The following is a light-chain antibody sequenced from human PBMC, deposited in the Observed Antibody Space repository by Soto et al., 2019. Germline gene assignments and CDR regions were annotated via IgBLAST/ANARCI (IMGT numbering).Light chain of an antibody. Sequence: EIVLTQSPGTLSLSPGERATLSCRASQSVSSSYLAWYQQKPGQAPRLLIYGASSRATGIPDGLSGSGSGTDFIITISRLEHEDFAVYYCHQYGSSPPWTFGQGTKVEIK. CDR2: GAS. V-gene: IGKV3-20*01. CDR1: QSVSSSY. CDR3: HQYGSSPPWT. J-gene: IGKJ1*01.